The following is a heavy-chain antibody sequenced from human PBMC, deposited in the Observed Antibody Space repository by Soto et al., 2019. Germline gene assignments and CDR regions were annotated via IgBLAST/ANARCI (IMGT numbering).Heavy chain of an antibody. CDR2: ISYDGSNK. D-gene: IGHD5-12*01. V-gene: IGHV3-30-3*01. CDR1: GFTFSSYA. CDR3: ARDGSYSGYDSHFDY. J-gene: IGHJ4*02. Sequence: GGSLRLSCAASGFTFSSYAMHWVRQAPGKGLEWVAVISYDGSNKYYADSVKGRFTISRDNSKNTLYLQMNSLRAEDTAVYYCARDGSYSGYDSHFDYWGQGTLVTVSS.